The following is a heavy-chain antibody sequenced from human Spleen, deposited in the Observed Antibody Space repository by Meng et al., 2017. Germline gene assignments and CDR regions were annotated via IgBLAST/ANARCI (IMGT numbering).Heavy chain of an antibody. CDR3: ARRSNCSGGSCYSGWYFDL. J-gene: IGHJ2*01. V-gene: IGHV5-51*01. D-gene: IGHD2-15*01. Sequence: GESLKISCTTSGYNFPTYWIAWVRQLPGKGLEWMGIIYPGDSDTRYSPSFQGQVTISADKSISTAYLQWSSLKASDTAMYYCARRSNCSGGSCYSGWYFDLWGRGTLVTVSS. CDR1: GYNFPTYW. CDR2: IYPGDSDT.